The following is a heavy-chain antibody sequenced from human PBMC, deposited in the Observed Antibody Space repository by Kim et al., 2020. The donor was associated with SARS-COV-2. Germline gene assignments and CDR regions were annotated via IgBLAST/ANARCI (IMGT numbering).Heavy chain of an antibody. Sequence: YPDPVKGRFTISRDNSKNTLYLQMNSLRAEDTAEYYCAKSPLTGYYYFDYWGQGTLVTVSS. V-gene: IGHV3-23*01. CDR3: AKSPLTGYYYFDY. D-gene: IGHD3-9*01. J-gene: IGHJ4*02.